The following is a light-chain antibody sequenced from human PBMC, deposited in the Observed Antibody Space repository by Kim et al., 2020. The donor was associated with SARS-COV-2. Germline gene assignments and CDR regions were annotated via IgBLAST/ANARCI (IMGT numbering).Light chain of an antibody. Sequence: WSPGERATLSCRASQSVSSYLAWYQQKPGQAPRLLIYDASNRATGIPARFGGSGSGTDFTLTISSLEPEDFAVYYCQQRSNWQTFGQGTKVDIK. J-gene: IGKJ1*01. CDR1: QSVSSY. CDR3: QQRSNWQT. CDR2: DAS. V-gene: IGKV3-11*01.